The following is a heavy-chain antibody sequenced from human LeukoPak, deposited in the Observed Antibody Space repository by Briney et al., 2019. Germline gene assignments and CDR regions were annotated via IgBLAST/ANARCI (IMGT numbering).Heavy chain of an antibody. CDR1: GFTFSDYY. CDR3: AREALTCDY. J-gene: IGHJ4*02. Sequence: PGGSLRLSCAASGFTFSDYYMSWIRQAPGKGLEWVSYIDNSGSNMYYADSVKGRFTISRDNAKNSLYLQMNSLRAEDTAVYYCAREALTCDYWGQGTLVTVSS. V-gene: IGHV3-11*04. D-gene: IGHD1-20*01. CDR2: IDNSGSNM.